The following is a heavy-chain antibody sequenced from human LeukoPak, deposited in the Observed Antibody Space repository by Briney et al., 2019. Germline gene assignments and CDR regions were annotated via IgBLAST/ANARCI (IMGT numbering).Heavy chain of an antibody. V-gene: IGHV5-51*01. D-gene: IGHD6-6*01. J-gene: IGHJ6*03. CDR1: GYSFTSYW. CDR2: IYPGDSDT. CDR3: ARIDSSSSVYYYYYMDV. Sequence: GESLKISCKGSGYSFTSYWNGWVRQMPGKGLEWMGIIYPGDSDTRYSPSFQGQVTISADKSISTAYLQWSSLKASDTAMYYCARIDSSSSVYYYYYMDVWGKGTTVTVSS.